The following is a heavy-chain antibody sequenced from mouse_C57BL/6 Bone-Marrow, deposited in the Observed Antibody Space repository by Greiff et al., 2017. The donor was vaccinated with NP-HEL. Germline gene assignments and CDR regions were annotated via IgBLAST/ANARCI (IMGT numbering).Heavy chain of an antibody. CDR3: ARDRDSNYLAWFAY. Sequence: EVQVVESGGGLVKPGGSLKLSCAASGFTFSSYAMSWVRQTPEKRLEWVATISDGGSYTYYPDNVKGRFTISRDNAKNNLYLQMSHLKSEDTAMYYCARDRDSNYLAWFAYWGQGTLVTVSA. CDR1: GFTFSSYA. J-gene: IGHJ3*01. V-gene: IGHV5-4*01. CDR2: ISDGGSYT. D-gene: IGHD2-5*01.